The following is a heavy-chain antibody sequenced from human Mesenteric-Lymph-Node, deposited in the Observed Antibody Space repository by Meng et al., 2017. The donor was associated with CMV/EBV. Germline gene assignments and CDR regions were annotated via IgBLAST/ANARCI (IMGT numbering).Heavy chain of an antibody. Sequence: GESLKISCAASGFTFSSYAMHWVRQAPGKGLEWVAVISYDGSNKYYADSVKGRFTISRDNSKNTLYLQMNSLRAEDTAVYYCASRGPYSSFFSRWVGMDVWGQGTTVTVSS. CDR2: ISYDGSNK. CDR1: GFTFSSYA. CDR3: ASRGPYSSFFSRWVGMDV. J-gene: IGHJ6*02. V-gene: IGHV3-30*04. D-gene: IGHD6-6*01.